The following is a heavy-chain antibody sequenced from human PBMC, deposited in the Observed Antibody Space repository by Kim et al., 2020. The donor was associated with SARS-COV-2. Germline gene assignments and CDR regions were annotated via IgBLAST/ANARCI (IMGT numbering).Heavy chain of an antibody. V-gene: IGHV1-69*01. D-gene: IGHD6-13*01. Sequence: FQGRVTITADEATSTAYMELSSLRSEDTAVYYCARVIGYSSSWGYYGMDVWGQGTTVTVSS. J-gene: IGHJ6*02. CDR3: ARVIGYSSSWGYYGMDV.